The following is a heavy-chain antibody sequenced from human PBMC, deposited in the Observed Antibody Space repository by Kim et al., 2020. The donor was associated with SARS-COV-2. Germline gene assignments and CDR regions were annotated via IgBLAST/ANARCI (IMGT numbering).Heavy chain of an antibody. CDR1: GFLFNSYY. V-gene: IGHV1-46*02. J-gene: IGHJ4*02. CDR2: INPVDNST. D-gene: IGHD3-10*01. CDR3: VRAASDYYFDL. Sequence: ASVKVSCKASGFLFNSYYMHWVRQAPGQGLEWMGIINPVDNSTKFGQLFQGRVTVTRDTSATTLYLGLSGLTSEDTAMYYCVRAASDYYFDLWGQGTPVTVSS.